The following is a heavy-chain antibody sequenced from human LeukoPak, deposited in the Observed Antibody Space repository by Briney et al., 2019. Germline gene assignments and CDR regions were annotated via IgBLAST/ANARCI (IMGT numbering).Heavy chain of an antibody. CDR2: ISSSSTT. J-gene: IGHJ3*01. V-gene: IGHV3-48*02. CDR1: GFTFSGYR. Sequence: GGSLRLSCAASGFTFSGYRMNWVRQAPGRGLEWVSYISSSSTTYYADSVKGRFTISRDNAKNSLYLQMHSLRDEDTAVYYCARSRGYDTSDFDVWGQGIMVTVSS. CDR3: ARSRGYDTSDFDV. D-gene: IGHD3-22*01.